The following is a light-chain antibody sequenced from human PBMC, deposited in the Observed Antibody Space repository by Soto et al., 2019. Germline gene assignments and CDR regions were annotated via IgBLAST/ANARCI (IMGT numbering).Light chain of an antibody. CDR2: EVS. V-gene: IGLV2-14*01. CDR3: SSYTSSNTLYV. J-gene: IGLJ1*01. CDR1: GSDIGRYDF. Sequence: QSALTQPASVSGSPGQSITISCTGTGSDIGRYDFVSWFQQHPGKVPKLVIYEVSSRPSGVSDRFSGSKSGNTASLTISGLQAEDETDYYCSSYTSSNTLYVFGTGTKLTVL.